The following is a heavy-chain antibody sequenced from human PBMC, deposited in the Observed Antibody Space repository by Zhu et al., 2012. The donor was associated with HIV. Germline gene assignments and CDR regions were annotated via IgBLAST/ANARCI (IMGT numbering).Heavy chain of an antibody. CDR1: GGSFSGYY. D-gene: IGHD1-26*01. V-gene: IGHV4-34*01. J-gene: IGHJ5*02. CDR3: ARGLGIVSTLSNWFDP. Sequence: QVQLKQWGAGLLKPSETLSLTCAVYGGSFSGYYWTWIRQSPAKGLEWIGEVNDSGVTNYRAALKSRVTISIDKSKNQFSLQMKSVTAADTALYYCARGLGIVSTLSNWFDPWGQGKFGHRLV. CDR2: VNDSGVT.